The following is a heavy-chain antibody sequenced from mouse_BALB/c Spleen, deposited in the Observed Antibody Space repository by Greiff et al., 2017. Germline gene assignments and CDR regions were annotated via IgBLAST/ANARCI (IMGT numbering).Heavy chain of an antibody. V-gene: IGHV1S135*01. D-gene: IGHD2-14*01. CDR1: GYSFTAYN. J-gene: IGHJ4*01. CDR3: ASNYRYDGYAMDY. CDR2: IDPYNGGT. Sequence: VQLQQSGPELVKPGASVKVSCKASGYSFTAYNLYWVKQSHGKSLEGIGYIDPYNGGTSYNQKFKGKATLTVDKSSSTAFMHLNSLTSEDSAVYYCASNYRYDGYAMDYWGQGTSVTVSS.